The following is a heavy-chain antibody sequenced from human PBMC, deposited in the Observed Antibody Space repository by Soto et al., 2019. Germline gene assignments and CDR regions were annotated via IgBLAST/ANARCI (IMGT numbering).Heavy chain of an antibody. Sequence: GYTLSNQYMHWVRQAPGPGLEWMGIINPLGGSTNYAEKFQGRVTMTRDTSTSTVYMELSSLGFEDTAVYYCASSTYYYDSSGLYWGQGTLVTVSS. CDR2: INPLGGST. CDR1: GYTLSNQY. V-gene: IGHV1-46*03. J-gene: IGHJ4*02. CDR3: ASSTYYYDSSGLY. D-gene: IGHD3-22*01.